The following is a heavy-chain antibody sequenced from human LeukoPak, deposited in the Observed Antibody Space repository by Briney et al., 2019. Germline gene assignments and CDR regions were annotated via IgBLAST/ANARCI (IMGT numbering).Heavy chain of an antibody. J-gene: IGHJ4*02. V-gene: IGHV3-30*18. D-gene: IGHD6-13*01. CDR1: GFTFSIYG. CDR2: ISYDGSKK. CDR3: ANSHTSSWYYFAY. Sequence: PGGSLRLSCAASGFTFSIYGMHWVRQAPGKGLEWVAVISYDGSKKYYADSVKGRFTISRDNSNSTLYLQMNSLRAEDTAVYYCANSHTSSWYYFAYWGQGTRVTVSS.